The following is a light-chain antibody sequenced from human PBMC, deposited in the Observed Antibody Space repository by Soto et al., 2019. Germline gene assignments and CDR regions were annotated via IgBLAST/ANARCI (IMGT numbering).Light chain of an antibody. CDR2: GAS. J-gene: IGKJ1*01. CDR3: QQYNSWPRT. Sequence: IVMTQFPATLSVSPGERATLSCRASQSVNSNLAWYQQKPGQAPRLLIYGASSRATGIPARFSGSGSGTEFTLTITSLQSEDFAVYYCQQYNSWPRTFGQGTKVDI. CDR1: QSVNSN. V-gene: IGKV3-15*01.